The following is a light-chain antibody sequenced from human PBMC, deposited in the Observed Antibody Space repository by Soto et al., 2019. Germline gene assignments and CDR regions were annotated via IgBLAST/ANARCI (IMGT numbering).Light chain of an antibody. CDR2: GAS. Sequence: EIVLTQSPGTLSLSPGERATLSCRASQSVSSSYLAWYQQKPGQAPRLLIYGASSRATGIPDRFSGSGSGTDFTLTISRLEPEDFAVYYCQQYGSSHALTFGGGPKVEIK. V-gene: IGKV3-20*01. CDR3: QQYGSSHALT. J-gene: IGKJ4*01. CDR1: QSVSSSY.